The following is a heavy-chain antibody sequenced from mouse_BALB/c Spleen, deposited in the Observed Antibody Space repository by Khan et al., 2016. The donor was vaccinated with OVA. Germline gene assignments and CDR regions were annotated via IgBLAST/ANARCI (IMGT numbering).Heavy chain of an antibody. J-gene: IGHJ4*01. D-gene: IGHD1-1*01. CDR2: IDPKNGVT. Sequence: VQLQQSGPELVKPGASVKMSCKTSGYTFTEYTLHWVKQSQGKSLEWIGVIDPKNGVTSYNQKFKGKATLTVDKSSSTAYMEFRSLTSEDSAVYSIARDAVHCWGQGTSVTFSS. CDR1: GYTFTEYT. V-gene: IGHV1-18*01. CDR3: ARDAVHC.